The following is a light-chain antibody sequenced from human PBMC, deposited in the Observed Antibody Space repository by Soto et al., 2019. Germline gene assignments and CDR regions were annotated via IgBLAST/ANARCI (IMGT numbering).Light chain of an antibody. V-gene: IGKV3-15*01. CDR2: GAS. CDR1: QSVNSN. Sequence: EIVMTQSPATLSVSPGERVTLSCRASQSVNSNLACPQQKPGQAPRLLLYGASTRAAGIPASFSGSASGTEFPLTISSLQSEDFGVYYCQHYNRWPYTFGGGTKVEIK. CDR3: QHYNRWPYT. J-gene: IGKJ4*01.